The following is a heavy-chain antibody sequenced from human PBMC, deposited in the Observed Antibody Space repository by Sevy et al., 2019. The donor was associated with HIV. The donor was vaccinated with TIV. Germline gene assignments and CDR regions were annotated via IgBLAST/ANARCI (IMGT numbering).Heavy chain of an antibody. V-gene: IGHV1-8*01. CDR2: MSPNSGNT. Sequence: ASVKVSCKASGYTFTSYDVNWVRQATGHGLEWMGWMSPNSGNTGYAQNLQGRVTLTRNTSMSTAYMELTSLTSEDTAVYFCARNYAGSGSYFDFWGQGTLVTVSS. CDR3: ARNYAGSGSYFDF. D-gene: IGHD3-10*01. J-gene: IGHJ4*02. CDR1: GYTFTSYD.